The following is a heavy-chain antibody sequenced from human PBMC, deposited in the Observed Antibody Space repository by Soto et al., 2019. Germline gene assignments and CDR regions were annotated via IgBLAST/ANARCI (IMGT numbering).Heavy chain of an antibody. D-gene: IGHD1-20*01. V-gene: IGHV4-39*01. CDR2: IYYSGST. Sequence: SETLSLTCTVSGGSISSISYYWGWIRQPPGKGLEWIGSIYYSGSTYYNPSLKSRVTISVDTSKNQFSLKLSSVTAADTAVYYCARPSYITGRKESYYMDVWGKGTTVTVSS. CDR3: ARPSYITGRKESYYMDV. J-gene: IGHJ6*03. CDR1: GGSISSISYY.